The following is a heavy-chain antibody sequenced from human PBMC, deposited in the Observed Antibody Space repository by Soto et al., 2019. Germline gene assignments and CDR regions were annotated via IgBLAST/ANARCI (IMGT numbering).Heavy chain of an antibody. D-gene: IGHD5-18*01. CDR2: IVVGSGNT. Sequence: SVKVSCKASGGTFSSYTISWVRQARGQRLEWIGWIVVGSGNTNYAQKFQERVTITRDMSTSTAYMELSSLRSEDTAVYYCAADLNLAAMAPYYYGMDVWGKGTTVTGSS. CDR3: AADLNLAAMAPYYYGMDV. CDR1: GGTFSSYT. J-gene: IGHJ6*04. V-gene: IGHV1-58*02.